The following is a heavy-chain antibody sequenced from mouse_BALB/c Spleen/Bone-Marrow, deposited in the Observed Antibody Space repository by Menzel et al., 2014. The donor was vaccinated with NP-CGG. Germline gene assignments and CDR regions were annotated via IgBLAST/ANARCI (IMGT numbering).Heavy chain of an antibody. Sequence: QVQLQQSGAELVKPGASVKLSCKASGYTFTSYWMHWVKQRPGQGLEWIGEINPSNGRTNYNEKFKSKATLTVDKSSSTAYMQLSSLTSEDSAVYYCATGTWFAYWGQGTLVTVSA. CDR2: INPSNGRT. V-gene: IGHV1S81*02. CDR3: ATGTWFAY. CDR1: GYTFTSYW. J-gene: IGHJ3*01. D-gene: IGHD4-1*01.